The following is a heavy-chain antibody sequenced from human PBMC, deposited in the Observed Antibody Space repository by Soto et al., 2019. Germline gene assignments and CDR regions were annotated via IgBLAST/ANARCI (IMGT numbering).Heavy chain of an antibody. CDR3: VRDRDAYCSKGICSGPYFDY. V-gene: IGHV3-48*02. D-gene: IGHD2-8*01. CDR2: ISDNSSVI. CDR1: GFTLSTYS. Sequence: EVQLVESGGGLVQPGGSLRLSCAASGFTLSTYSINWVRQAPGKGLEWISYISDNSSVIYYADAVKSRFTISRDNAKNSLYLQMNRLRDEDTAVDYCVRDRDAYCSKGICSGPYFDYWGSGTLVTVPS. J-gene: IGHJ4*02.